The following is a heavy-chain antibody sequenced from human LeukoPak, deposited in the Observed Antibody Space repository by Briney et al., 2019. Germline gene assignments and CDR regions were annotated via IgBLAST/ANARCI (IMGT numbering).Heavy chain of an antibody. V-gene: IGHV4-34*01. D-gene: IGHD2-21*02. Sequence: PSVTLSLTCAVYGGSLSGYYWSWIRQPPGKGLEWIGEVYHSGSTNYSPSLKSRVTLSVDKSKNQFSLRLSSVTAADTAVYYCAGAYCGGDCYSGRTFDIWGQGTMVTVSS. CDR3: AGAYCGGDCYSGRTFDI. CDR1: GGSLSGYY. CDR2: VYHSGST. J-gene: IGHJ3*02.